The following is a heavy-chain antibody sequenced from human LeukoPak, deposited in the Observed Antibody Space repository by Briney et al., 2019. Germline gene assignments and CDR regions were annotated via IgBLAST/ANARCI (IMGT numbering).Heavy chain of an antibody. J-gene: IGHJ3*02. D-gene: IGHD3-3*01. CDR3: ARGAIFGVVITRSAFDI. CDR1: GFTFDDYG. CDR2: ISYDGSNK. V-gene: IGHV3-30*03. Sequence: GGSLRLSCAASGFTFDDYGMSWVRQAPGKGLEWVAVISYDGSNKYYADSVKGRFTISRDNSKNTLYLQMNSLRAEDTAVYYCARGAIFGVVITRSAFDIWGQGTMVTVSS.